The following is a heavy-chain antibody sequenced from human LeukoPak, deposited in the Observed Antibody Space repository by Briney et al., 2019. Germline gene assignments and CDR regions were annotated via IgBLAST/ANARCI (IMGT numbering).Heavy chain of an antibody. V-gene: IGHV4-39*07. J-gene: IGHJ4*02. CDR2: FYYSGST. CDR3: AKDSGPPNYYFDY. Sequence: SETLSLTCTVSGGSISSSSYYWGWIRQPPGKGLGWIGSFYYSGSTYSNPSLKSRVTISVDTSKNQFSLKLSSVTAADTAVYYCAKDSGPPNYYFDYWGQGTLVTVSS. CDR1: GGSISSSSYY.